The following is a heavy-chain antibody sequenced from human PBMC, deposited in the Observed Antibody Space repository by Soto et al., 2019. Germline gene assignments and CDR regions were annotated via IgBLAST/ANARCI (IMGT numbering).Heavy chain of an antibody. CDR2: SSATGAGT. V-gene: IGHV3-23*01. J-gene: IGHJ4*02. D-gene: IGHD1-7*01. CDR1: GFTFSSYG. Sequence: LRLSCAASGFTFSSYGITWVRQAPGKGLEWVSFSSATGAGTYYADSVKGRFTISRDNSKNTMYLQMTSLRADDTAVYYCAKDRRAGGNYGFYSDFWGQGALVTVSS. CDR3: AKDRRAGGNYGFYSDF.